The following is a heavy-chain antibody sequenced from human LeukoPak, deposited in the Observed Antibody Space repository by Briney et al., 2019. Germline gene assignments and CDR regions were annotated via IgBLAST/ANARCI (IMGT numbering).Heavy chain of an antibody. CDR1: KFTFSRYA. CDR3: AKEETTTSGWYGDFDY. CDR2: ISGSGGNT. Sequence: PGGSLRLSCAASKFTFSRYAMSWVRQAPGKGLEWVSTISGSGGNTYYAGSVKGRFTISRDNSKNTLYLQMNSLRAEDTAVYFCAKEETTTSGWYGDFDYWGQGTLVTVSS. D-gene: IGHD6-19*01. J-gene: IGHJ4*02. V-gene: IGHV3-23*01.